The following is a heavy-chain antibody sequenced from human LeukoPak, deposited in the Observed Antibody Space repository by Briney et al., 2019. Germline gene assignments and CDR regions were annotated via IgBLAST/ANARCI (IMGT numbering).Heavy chain of an antibody. CDR2: IKLDGSEK. V-gene: IGHV3-7*03. Sequence: GGSLRLSCAASGFTFSSYWMSWVRQAPGKGLEWVANIKLDGSEKYYVDSVKGRFTISRDNSKNTLYLQMNSLRAEDTAVYYCAVLTTVTTDFDYWGQGTLVTVSS. J-gene: IGHJ4*02. D-gene: IGHD4-17*01. CDR3: AVLTTVTTDFDY. CDR1: GFTFSSYW.